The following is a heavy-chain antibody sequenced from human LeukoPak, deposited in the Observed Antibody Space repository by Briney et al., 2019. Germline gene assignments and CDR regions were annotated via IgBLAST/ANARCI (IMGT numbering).Heavy chain of an antibody. V-gene: IGHV3-74*01. CDR1: GFTFRSYW. Sequence: GGSLRLSCAASGFTFRSYWMHLVRLPPGKGLVWVSRIKSDGSSTSYADFVKGRFTISRDNAKSTLYLQMNSLRAEDTAVYYCARGDPTVTTTGSGGLDIWGQGTMVTVSS. CDR2: IKSDGSST. CDR3: ARGDPTVTTTGSGGLDI. J-gene: IGHJ3*02. D-gene: IGHD4-17*01.